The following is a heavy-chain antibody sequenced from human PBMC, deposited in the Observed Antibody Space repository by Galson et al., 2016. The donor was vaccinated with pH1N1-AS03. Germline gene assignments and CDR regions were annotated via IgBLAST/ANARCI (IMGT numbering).Heavy chain of an antibody. J-gene: IGHJ5*01. V-gene: IGHV3-23*01. CDR3: GKGGYSTSPPAVDS. Sequence: SLRLSCAASGFTFSNYVMSWVRQAPGKGLEWVSCISGSGGIANHADSMKGRLTTSRDNSKNTLYLQMNNLRAEDTAVYYCGKGGYSTSPPAVDSWGHGTLVTVSS. CDR2: ISGSGGIA. CDR1: GFTFSNYV. D-gene: IGHD6-6*01.